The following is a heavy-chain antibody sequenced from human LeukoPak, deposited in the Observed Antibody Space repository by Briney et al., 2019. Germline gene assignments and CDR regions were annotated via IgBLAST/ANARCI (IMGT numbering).Heavy chain of an antibody. V-gene: IGHV3-21*01. D-gene: IGHD1-26*01. CDR1: GFPFSTYT. CDR3: ARGSQWELLRYFDY. J-gene: IGHJ4*02. CDR2: ISSSSSYI. Sequence: GGSLKLSCATSGFPFSTYTMNWVRQAPGKGLEWVSSISSSSSYIYYADSVKGRFTISRDNAKNSLYLQMNSLRAEDTAVYYCARGSQWELLRYFDYWGQGTLVTVSS.